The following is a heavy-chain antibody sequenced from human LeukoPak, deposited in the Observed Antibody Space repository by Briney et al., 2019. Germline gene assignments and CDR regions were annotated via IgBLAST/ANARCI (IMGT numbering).Heavy chain of an antibody. CDR1: GGSISSYH. J-gene: IGHJ4*02. V-gene: IGHV4-4*07. D-gene: IGHD3/OR15-3a*01. Sequence: KASETLSLTCTVSGGSISSYHWSWIRQSAGKGLEWIGRVYTSGNTNYNPSLKSRLTVSVDTSKNQFSLKLSSVTAADTAVYYCARQTGSGLFILPGGQGTLVTVSS. CDR2: VYTSGNT. CDR3: ARQTGSGLFILP.